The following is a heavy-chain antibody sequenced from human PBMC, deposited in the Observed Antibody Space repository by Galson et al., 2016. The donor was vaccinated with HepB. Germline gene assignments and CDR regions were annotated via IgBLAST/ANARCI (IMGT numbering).Heavy chain of an antibody. CDR3: ARILEPPSDP. CDR2: ITSDGSST. Sequence: SLRLSCAASGFTFSSYWMHWVRQAPGKGLVWVSGITSDGSSTSYADSVKGRFTISRDNAKNTLYLQMNSLRAEDTAVYYCARILEPPSDPWGQGTRVTVPT. J-gene: IGHJ5*02. D-gene: IGHD1-1*01. V-gene: IGHV3-74*01. CDR1: GFTFSSYW.